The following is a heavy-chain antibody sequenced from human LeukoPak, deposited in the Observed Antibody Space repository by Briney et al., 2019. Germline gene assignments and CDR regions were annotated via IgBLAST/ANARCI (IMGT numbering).Heavy chain of an antibody. J-gene: IGHJ4*02. Sequence: GGSLRLSCAASGFTFSSHGMHWVRQAPGKGLEWVAVIWYDGTDEYYADSVKGRFTVSRDNSKKTLYLQMNSLRAEDTAVYYCAKDTTTTRRGFDYWGQGTLATVSS. CDR1: GFTFSSHG. D-gene: IGHD3-10*01. CDR3: AKDTTTTRRGFDY. CDR2: IWYDGTDE. V-gene: IGHV3-33*06.